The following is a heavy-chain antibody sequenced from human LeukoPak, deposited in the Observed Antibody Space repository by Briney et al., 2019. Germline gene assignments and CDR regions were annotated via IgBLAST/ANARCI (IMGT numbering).Heavy chain of an antibody. V-gene: IGHV3-21*01. Sequence: PGGSLRLSCAASGFTFSAYNMNWVRQAPGKGLEWVSSISSSGTSIYYAESSKGRFTISRDNAKNSLYLQMNSLRAEDTADYYCARHTGPYYSSGSYGLDVWGQGTTVIVSS. CDR2: ISSSGTSI. CDR1: GFTFSAYN. J-gene: IGHJ6*02. CDR3: ARHTGPYYSSGSYGLDV. D-gene: IGHD3-10*01.